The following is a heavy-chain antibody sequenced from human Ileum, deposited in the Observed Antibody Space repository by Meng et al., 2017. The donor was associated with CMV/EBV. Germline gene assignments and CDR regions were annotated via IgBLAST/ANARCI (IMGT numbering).Heavy chain of an antibody. D-gene: IGHD7-27*01. CDR1: GGSISGYY. CDR2: VYSSGST. CDR3: VRGNWVSDF. J-gene: IGHJ4*02. Sequence: QVPLQESGPGLVKPSETVSLTCTVSGGSISGYYWSWIRQPATKGLEWIGRVYSSGSTDYNPSLQSRVTMSVDMSTNQLSLKLNSVTAADTAVYYCVRGNWVSDFWGQGTLVTVSS. V-gene: IGHV4-4*07.